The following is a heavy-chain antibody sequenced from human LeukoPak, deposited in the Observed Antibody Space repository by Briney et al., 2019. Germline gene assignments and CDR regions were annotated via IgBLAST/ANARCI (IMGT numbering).Heavy chain of an antibody. J-gene: IGHJ4*02. Sequence: PSETLSLTCTVRGGSTRSSDYYWGWIRQPPDEGLEWIASIRYSANTYYNPSLKSRVTISVDTSKNQFSLKLNSVTAADTAVYYCARKPIFASVSHWDYFDNWGQGTLVTVSS. CDR3: ARKPIFASVSHWDYFDN. D-gene: IGHD3-10*01. CDR2: IRYSANT. V-gene: IGHV4-39*01. CDR1: GGSTRSSDYY.